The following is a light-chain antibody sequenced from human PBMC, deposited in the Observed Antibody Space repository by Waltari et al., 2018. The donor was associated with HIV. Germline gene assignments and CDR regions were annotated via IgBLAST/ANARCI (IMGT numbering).Light chain of an antibody. Sequence: SYELTQPPSVSVSPGQTASISCSGDKLGEKYACWYQHKPGQAPILVIYQDFNRPSGIPERFSGSNSGNTATLTISGTQAMDEADYYCQAWDSSTVVFGGGTRLNVL. CDR3: QAWDSSTVV. J-gene: IGLJ3*02. CDR2: QDF. CDR1: KLGEKY. V-gene: IGLV3-1*01.